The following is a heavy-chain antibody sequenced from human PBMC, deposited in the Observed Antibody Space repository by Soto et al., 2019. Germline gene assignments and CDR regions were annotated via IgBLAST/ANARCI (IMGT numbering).Heavy chain of an antibody. J-gene: IGHJ4*02. CDR1: GGSISSYY. CDR2: IYYSGST. D-gene: IGHD3-9*01. V-gene: IGHV4-59*01. Sequence: SETLSLTCTVSGGSISSYYWSWIRQPPGKGLEWIGYIYYSGSTNYNPSLKSRVTISVDTSKNQFSLKLSSVTAADTAVYYCARSTPFVLTGPPYYFDYWGQGTLVTVSS. CDR3: ARSTPFVLTGPPYYFDY.